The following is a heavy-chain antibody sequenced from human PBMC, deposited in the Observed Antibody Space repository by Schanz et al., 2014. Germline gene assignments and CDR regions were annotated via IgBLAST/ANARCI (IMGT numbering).Heavy chain of an antibody. CDR2: IIHDGSEK. J-gene: IGHJ4*02. V-gene: IGHV3-7*01. CDR3: ARDLRNSRPSYYDH. Sequence: EVQLGEEGGGLVQPGGSLRLSFSSSFFRFNPSWMTWFRQAPGKGLEWVANIIHDGSEKFYVDSVKGRFTISRDNAKNSLYLQMDALRAEDTAVYYCARDLRNSRPSYYDHWGQGTLVTVSA. CDR1: FFRFNPSW. D-gene: IGHD6-13*01.